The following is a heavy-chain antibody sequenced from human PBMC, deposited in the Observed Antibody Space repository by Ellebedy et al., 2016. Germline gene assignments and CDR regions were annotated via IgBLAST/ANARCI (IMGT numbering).Heavy chain of an antibody. J-gene: IGHJ4*02. Sequence: SETLSLXXTVSGGSISNNDYYWGWIRQPPGKGLEWIASIYYSGVTYYKSSLKSRVTISVETSKNQFSLRLSSMTAADTAMYYCATDRIGVGGRGIYDYWGQGTLVTVSS. V-gene: IGHV4-39*07. CDR3: ATDRIGVGGRGIYDY. CDR1: GGSISNNDYY. CDR2: IYYSGVT. D-gene: IGHD6-19*01.